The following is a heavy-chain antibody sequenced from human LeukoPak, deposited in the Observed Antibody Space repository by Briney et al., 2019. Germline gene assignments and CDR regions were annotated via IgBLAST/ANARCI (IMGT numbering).Heavy chain of an antibody. CDR1: GASISSYY. V-gene: IGHV4-4*07. CDR2: LYTTGST. D-gene: IGHD2-21*01. CDR3: AKGEAIEGSAP. Sequence: SETLSLTCTVSGASISSYYWSWVRQPAGKGLEWIGRLYTTGSTNYNPSLKSRVTMSVDTSKNQFSLKLSSVTAADTAVYYCAKGEAIEGSAPGGKEPLVPFS. J-gene: IGHJ5*02.